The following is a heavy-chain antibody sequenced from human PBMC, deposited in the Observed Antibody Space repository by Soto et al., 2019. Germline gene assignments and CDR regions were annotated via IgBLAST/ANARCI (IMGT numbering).Heavy chain of an antibody. J-gene: IGHJ5*02. Sequence: QLQLQESGSGLVKPSQTLSLTCAVSGGSISSGGYSWSWIRQPPGKGLEWIGYIYHRGSTYYNPSLKRRVTISVDRSKNQFSLKLSSVTAADTAVYYCARLGPYDFRGFDPWGQGTLVTVSS. CDR3: ARLGPYDFRGFDP. CDR1: GGSISSGGYS. D-gene: IGHD3-3*01. V-gene: IGHV4-30-2*01. CDR2: IYHRGST.